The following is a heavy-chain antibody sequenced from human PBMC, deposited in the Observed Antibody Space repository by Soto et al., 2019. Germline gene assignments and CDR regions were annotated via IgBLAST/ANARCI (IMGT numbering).Heavy chain of an antibody. CDR1: GGSISSYY. CDR2: IYYSGST. J-gene: IGHJ5*02. Sequence: QVQLQESGPGLVKPSETLSLTCTVSGGSISSYYWSWIRQPPGKGLEWIGYIYYSGSTNYNPSLKRRGTIAVDTSKNQFSLKLSSVTAADTAVYDCARDFQRGLRLNWFDPWGQGTLVTVSS. D-gene: IGHD5-12*01. V-gene: IGHV4-59*01. CDR3: ARDFQRGLRLNWFDP.